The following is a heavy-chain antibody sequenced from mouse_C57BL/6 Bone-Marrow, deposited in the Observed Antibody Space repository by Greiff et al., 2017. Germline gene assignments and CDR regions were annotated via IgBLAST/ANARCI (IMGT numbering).Heavy chain of an antibody. J-gene: IGHJ1*03. D-gene: IGHD2-3*01. CDR2: IDPNSGGT. Sequence: QVQLQQPGAELVKPGASVKLSCKASGYTFTSYWMHWLKQRPGRGLEWIGRIDPNSGGTKYNEKFKSKATLTVDKPSSTAYMQLSSLPSEDSAVYYWASSDDYWYFDVWGTGTTVTVSS. CDR1: GYTFTSYW. CDR3: ASSDDYWYFDV. V-gene: IGHV1-72*01.